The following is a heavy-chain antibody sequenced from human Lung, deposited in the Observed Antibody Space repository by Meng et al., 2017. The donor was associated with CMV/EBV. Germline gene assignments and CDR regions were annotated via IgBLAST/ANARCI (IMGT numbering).Heavy chain of an antibody. CDR2: ISSGSAYI. CDR1: GFSFSNFY. V-gene: IGHV3-21*01. CDR3: ARAYSSSSNGWFDP. J-gene: IGHJ5*02. Sequence: GESLKISCAASGFSFSNFYMNWVRQAPGKGLEWVASISSGSAYIFYADSVKGRFTISRDNAKDSLYLQMNSLRAEDTAVYYCARAYSSSSNGWFDPWGQGTLVTFSS. D-gene: IGHD6-6*01.